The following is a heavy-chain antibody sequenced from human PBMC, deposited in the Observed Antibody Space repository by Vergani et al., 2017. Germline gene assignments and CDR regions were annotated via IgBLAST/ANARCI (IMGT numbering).Heavy chain of an antibody. V-gene: IGHV3-23*01. D-gene: IGHD3-3*01. CDR2: ISGSGGST. CDR3: AKDNHYDFWSGYSDAFDI. Sequence: EVQLLESGGGLVQPGGSLRLSCAASGFTFSSYAMSWVRQAPGKGLEWVSAISGSGGSTYYADSVKGRFTISRDNSKNPLYLQMNSLRTEDTALYYCAKDNHYDFWSGYSDAFDIWGQGTMVTVSS. J-gene: IGHJ3*02. CDR1: GFTFSSYA.